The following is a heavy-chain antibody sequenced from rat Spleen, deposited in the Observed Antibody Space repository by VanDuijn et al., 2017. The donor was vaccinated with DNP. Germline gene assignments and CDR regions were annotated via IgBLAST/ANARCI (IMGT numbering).Heavy chain of an antibody. CDR2: ISYDGSST. CDR1: GFTFSDYA. J-gene: IGHJ2*01. CDR3: ARDDYGGYQGY. V-gene: IGHV5-7*01. Sequence: EVQLVESGGGLVQPGNSLKLSCAASGFTFSDYAMAWVRQAPKKGLEWVATISYDGSSTYYRDSVKGRFTISRDNAKSTLYLQMDSLRSEDTATYYCARDDYGGYQGYWGQGVMVTVSS. D-gene: IGHD1-11*01.